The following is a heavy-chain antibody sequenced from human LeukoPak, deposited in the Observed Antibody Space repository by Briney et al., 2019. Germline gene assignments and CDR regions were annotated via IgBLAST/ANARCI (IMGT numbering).Heavy chain of an antibody. CDR1: GFTFSSYA. Sequence: PGGSLRLSCAASGFTFSSYAMSWVRQAPGKGLEWVSSASGSGGSTYYADSVKGRFTISRDNSKNTLYLQMNSLRAEDTAVYYCARNPYGDFNSLDYWGQGTLVTVSS. V-gene: IGHV3-23*01. CDR3: ARNPYGDFNSLDY. CDR2: ASGSGGST. J-gene: IGHJ4*02. D-gene: IGHD4-17*01.